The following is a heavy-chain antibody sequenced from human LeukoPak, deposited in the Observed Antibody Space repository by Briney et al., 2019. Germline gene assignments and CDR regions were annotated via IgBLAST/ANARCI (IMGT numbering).Heavy chain of an antibody. CDR2: IRSKANNYAT. J-gene: IGHJ4*02. CDR3: TRPSFDSSVSGVVY. Sequence: GGSLRLSCATSGFTFSGSATHWVRQASGKGLKWVGRIRSKANNYATTDVASVRGRFTISRDDSKNTAYLQMNSLKTEDTAVYYCTRPSFDSSVSGVVYWGQGTLVTVSS. V-gene: IGHV3-73*01. CDR1: GFTFSGSA. D-gene: IGHD3-22*01.